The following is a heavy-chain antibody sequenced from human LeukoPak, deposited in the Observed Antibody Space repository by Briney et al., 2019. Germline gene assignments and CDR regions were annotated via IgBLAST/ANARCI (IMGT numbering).Heavy chain of an antibody. Sequence: PSETLSLTCTVSGGSISSSSYYWGWIRQPPGKGLEWIGYIYYSGSTNYNPSLKSRVTISVDTSKNQFSLKLSSVTAADTAVYYCARVLELVPRRYYFDYWGQGTLVTVSS. V-gene: IGHV4-61*05. D-gene: IGHD1-26*01. J-gene: IGHJ4*02. CDR2: IYYSGST. CDR1: GGSISSSSYY. CDR3: ARVLELVPRRYYFDY.